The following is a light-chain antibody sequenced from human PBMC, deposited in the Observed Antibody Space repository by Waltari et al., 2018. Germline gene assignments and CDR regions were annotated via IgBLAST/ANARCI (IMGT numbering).Light chain of an antibody. CDR3: QSYDHNNVL. Sequence: NFMLTQPHSVSESLGKTVTISCTGSGTNIANNYVQWYQQRPGSAPTTVIYEDNRRPSGVPDRFSDSIDSSSSSASLTTSGLKTEDEADYYCQSYDHNNVLFGGGTKLTVL. CDR2: EDN. CDR1: GTNIANNY. J-gene: IGLJ2*01. V-gene: IGLV6-57*02.